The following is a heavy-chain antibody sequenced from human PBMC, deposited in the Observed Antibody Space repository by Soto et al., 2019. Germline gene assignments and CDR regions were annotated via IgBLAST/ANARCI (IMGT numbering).Heavy chain of an antibody. J-gene: IGHJ4*02. V-gene: IGHV1-18*01. CDR3: ARHGNGDDY. Sequence: QVQLVQSGAEVKKPGASVKVSCKASGYTFTSYGVNWVRQAPGQGLEWMGWIRSYNNSTNYAQKLQGRVTMTTDTSTNPAYMEVRSLRSDDTAVYYCARHGNGDDYWGQGTLVTVSS. D-gene: IGHD2-8*01. CDR2: IRSYNNST. CDR1: GYTFTSYG.